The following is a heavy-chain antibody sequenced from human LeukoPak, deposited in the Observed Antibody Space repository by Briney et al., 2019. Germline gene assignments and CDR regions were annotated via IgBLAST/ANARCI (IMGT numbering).Heavy chain of an antibody. D-gene: IGHD3-22*01. CDR3: AHRGWDDSSGSYTSHFDY. CDR2: IYWDDDK. CDR1: GFSLSTNGVG. V-gene: IGHV2-5*02. Sequence: SGPTLVNPTQTLTLTCTFSGFSLSTNGVGVGWIRQPPGKALEWLALIYWDDDKRYSPSLKSRLTITKDTSKNQVVLTMTNMDPVDTATYYCAHRGWDDSSGSYTSHFDYWGQVILVTVSS. J-gene: IGHJ4*02.